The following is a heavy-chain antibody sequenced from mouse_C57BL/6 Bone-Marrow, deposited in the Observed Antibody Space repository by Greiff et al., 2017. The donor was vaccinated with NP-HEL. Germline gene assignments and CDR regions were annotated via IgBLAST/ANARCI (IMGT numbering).Heavy chain of an antibody. CDR1: GFTFSSYT. Sequence: EVKLVESGGGLVKPGGSLKLSCAASGFTFSSYTMSWVRQTPEKRLEWVATISGGGGNTYYPDSVKGRFTISRDNAKNTLYLQMSSLRSEDTALYYCARGNSYYYGSSYSYYCAMDYWGQGTSVTVSS. D-gene: IGHD1-1*01. CDR2: ISGGGGNT. CDR3: ARGNSYYYGSSYSYYCAMDY. J-gene: IGHJ4*01. V-gene: IGHV5-9*01.